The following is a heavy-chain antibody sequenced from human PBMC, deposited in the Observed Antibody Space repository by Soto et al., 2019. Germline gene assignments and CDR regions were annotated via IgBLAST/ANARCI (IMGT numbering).Heavy chain of an antibody. Sequence: QVTLKESGPVLVKPTETLTLTCTVSGFSLSNARMGVSWIRQPPGKALEWLAHIFSNDEKSYSTSLKSRLTISKDTSKSQVVLTMTNMDPVDTVTYYCAREYYDILTGYFDLWGRGTLVTVSS. D-gene: IGHD3-9*01. CDR3: AREYYDILTGYFDL. CDR1: GFSLSNARMG. J-gene: IGHJ2*01. V-gene: IGHV2-26*01. CDR2: IFSNDEK.